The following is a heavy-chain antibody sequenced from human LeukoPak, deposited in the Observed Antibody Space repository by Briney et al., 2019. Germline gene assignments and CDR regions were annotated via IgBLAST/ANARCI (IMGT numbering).Heavy chain of an antibody. CDR1: GYTFTGYY. CDR2: INPNSGGS. CDR3: ARDQNDYGDYNY. V-gene: IGHV1-2*06. Sequence: GASVKVSCKASGYTFTGYYMHWVRQAPGQGLEWMERINPNSGGSNYAQKFQGRVTMTRDTSISKVYMELNRLRSDDTAIYYCARDQNDYGDYNYWGQGTLVTVSS. D-gene: IGHD4-17*01. J-gene: IGHJ4*02.